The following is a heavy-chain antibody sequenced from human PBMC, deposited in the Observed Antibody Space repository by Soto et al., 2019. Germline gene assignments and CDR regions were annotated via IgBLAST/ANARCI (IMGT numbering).Heavy chain of an antibody. CDR3: ARTESGTYSWFDP. Sequence: QVQLQESGAGLVKPSETLSLTCTVSGGSISSYYWSWIRQPPGKGLEWIGYISYNGNTNYNPSLKSRVTISIDPSKNQFSLTLISVTAADTAVYYCARTESGTYSWFDPWGQGTLVTVSS. CDR2: ISYNGNT. J-gene: IGHJ5*02. CDR1: GGSISSYY. V-gene: IGHV4-59*01. D-gene: IGHD1-26*01.